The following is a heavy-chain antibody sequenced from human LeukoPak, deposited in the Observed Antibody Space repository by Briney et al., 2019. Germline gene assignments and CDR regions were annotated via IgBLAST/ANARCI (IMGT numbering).Heavy chain of an antibody. CDR1: GFTFTSSA. CDR3: AAVLTAAGLFDY. CDR2: IVVGSGNT. Sequence: GTSVKVSCKASGFTFTSSAVQWVRQARGQRLEWIGWIVVGSGNTNYAQKFQERVTITRDMSTSTAYMELSSLRSEDTAVYYCAAVLTAAGLFDYWGQGTLVTVSS. J-gene: IGHJ4*02. D-gene: IGHD6-13*01. V-gene: IGHV1-58*01.